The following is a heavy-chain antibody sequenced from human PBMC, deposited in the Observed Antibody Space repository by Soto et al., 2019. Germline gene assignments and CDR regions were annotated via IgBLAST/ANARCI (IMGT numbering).Heavy chain of an antibody. CDR1: GFTVSSNY. J-gene: IGHJ4*02. V-gene: IGHV3-53*04. D-gene: IGHD3-22*01. Sequence: GGSLRLSCAASGFTVSSNYMSWVRQAPGKGLEWVSVIYSGGSTYYADSVKGRFTISRHNSKNTLYLQMNSLRAEDTAVYYCARGQSVYYYDSSGYYLDYWGQGTLVTVSS. CDR3: ARGQSVYYYDSSGYYLDY. CDR2: IYSGGST.